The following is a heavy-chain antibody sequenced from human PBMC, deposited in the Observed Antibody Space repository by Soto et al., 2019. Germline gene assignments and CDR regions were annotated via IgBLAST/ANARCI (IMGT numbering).Heavy chain of an antibody. CDR1: GGTFSSYA. CDR3: ARDLGHLLRPPDIVVVVAAIGWFDP. CDR2: IIPILGTA. J-gene: IGHJ5*02. Sequence: QVQLVQSGAEVKKPGSSVKVSCKASGGTFSSYAISWVRQSPGQGLEWMGGIIPILGTANYAQKFQGRVTITADESTSTADMGLRSLRSEETAVYYCARDLGHLLRPPDIVVVVAAIGWFDPWCQGTLVSVSS. D-gene: IGHD2-15*01. V-gene: IGHV1-69*01.